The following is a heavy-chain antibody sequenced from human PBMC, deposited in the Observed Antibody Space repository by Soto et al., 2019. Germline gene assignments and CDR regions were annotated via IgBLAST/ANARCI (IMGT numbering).Heavy chain of an antibody. D-gene: IGHD3-9*01. CDR3: ARGDYDMLSGYYNAAFDI. V-gene: IGHV3-11*01. Sequence: QVQLVESGGGLVKPGGSLRLSCAASGFIFSDYYMSWIRQAPGKGLEWVSYISRRGTTIYYADSVKGRFTLSRDNAKNPLYRQMNSLRAEDTAVYSCARGDYDMLSGYYNAAFDIWGQGTMVTV. J-gene: IGHJ3*02. CDR1: GFIFSDYY. CDR2: ISRRGTTI.